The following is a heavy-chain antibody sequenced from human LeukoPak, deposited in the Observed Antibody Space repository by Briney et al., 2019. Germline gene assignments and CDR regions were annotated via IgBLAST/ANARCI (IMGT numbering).Heavy chain of an antibody. CDR1: GFTFTSSA. V-gene: IGHV1-58*02. CDR3: AALDYYGSGSDLGFDY. CDR2: IVVGSGNT. Sequence: SVKVSCKASGFTFTSSAMQWVRQARGQRLEWIGWIVVGSGNTNYAQKFQERVTINRDMSTSTAYMELSSLRSEDTAVYYCAALDYYGSGSDLGFDYWGQGTLVTVSS. J-gene: IGHJ4*02. D-gene: IGHD3-10*01.